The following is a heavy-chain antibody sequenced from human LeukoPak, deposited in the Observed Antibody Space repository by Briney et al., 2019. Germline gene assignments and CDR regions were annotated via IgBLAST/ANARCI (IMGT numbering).Heavy chain of an antibody. CDR2: IRGKTDGETT. Sequence: GGSLRLSCTTSGFTFRDYGLTWVRQAPGKGLEWVGRIRGKTDGETTDYAAPVQGRFTISRDDSKDTLYLQMNSLKPEDTAVYYCILAAAGPAYWGQGTLVTVSS. V-gene: IGHV3-15*01. J-gene: IGHJ4*02. CDR1: GFTFRDYG. CDR3: ILAAAGPAY. D-gene: IGHD6-13*01.